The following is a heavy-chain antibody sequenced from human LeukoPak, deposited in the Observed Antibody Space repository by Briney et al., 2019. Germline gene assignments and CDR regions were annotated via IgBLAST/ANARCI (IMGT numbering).Heavy chain of an antibody. Sequence: GGSLRLSCAASGFTFSRYGMHWVRQAPGKGLEWVAFIENDGTNEYYADSVKGRFTISRDNSKNTLHLQMNSLRAEDTAVYYCARVLWNGDYPRFDYWGQGTLVTVSS. CDR3: ARVLWNGDYPRFDY. D-gene: IGHD4-17*01. CDR1: GFTFSRYG. J-gene: IGHJ4*02. CDR2: IENDGTNE. V-gene: IGHV3-30*12.